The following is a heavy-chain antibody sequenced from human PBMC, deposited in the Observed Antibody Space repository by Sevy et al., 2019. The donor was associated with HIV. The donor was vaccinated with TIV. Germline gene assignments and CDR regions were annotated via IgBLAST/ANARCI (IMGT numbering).Heavy chain of an antibody. D-gene: IGHD3-22*01. Sequence: GGSLRLSCEASGFTVSGNYMAWVRLAPGKGLEWVSLIDSGGSTYYADSVKGRFTISRDNSKNTLYLQMNNVRVEDTAVYYCARGGYYYDNAAYYALDSWGQGTLVTVSS. V-gene: IGHV3-66*01. CDR1: GFTVSGNY. J-gene: IGHJ4*02. CDR3: ARGGYYYDNAAYYALDS. CDR2: IDSGGST.